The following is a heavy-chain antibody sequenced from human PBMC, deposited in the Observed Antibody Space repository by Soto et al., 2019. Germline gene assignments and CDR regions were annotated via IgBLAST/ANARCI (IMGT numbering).Heavy chain of an antibody. V-gene: IGHV4-30-4*01. CDR3: ARQDCSGTTCHDFDS. D-gene: IGHD2-2*01. CDR2: IYFSGTT. Sequence: KPSETLSLTCTVSGGSVSNGAYFWNWIRQPPGKGLEWIGYIYFSGTTYYNPSLKSRLKISVDTAKNQFSLQLSSVTAADTAVYYCARQDCSGTTCHDFDSWGQGTLVTVSS. J-gene: IGHJ4*02. CDR1: GGSVSNGAYF.